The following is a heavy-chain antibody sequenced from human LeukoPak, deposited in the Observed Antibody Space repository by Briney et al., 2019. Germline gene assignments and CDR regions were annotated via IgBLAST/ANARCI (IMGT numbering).Heavy chain of an antibody. CDR3: ARGSGGPLWAARPPYYFDY. CDR2: INHSGST. V-gene: IGHV4-34*01. J-gene: IGHJ4*02. D-gene: IGHD6-6*01. Sequence: SETLSLTCAVYGGSFSGYYWSWIRQPPGKGLEWIGEINHSGSTYYNPSLKSRVTISVDTSKNQFSLKLSSVTAADTAVYYCARGSGGPLWAARPPYYFDYWGQGTLVTVSS. CDR1: GGSFSGYY.